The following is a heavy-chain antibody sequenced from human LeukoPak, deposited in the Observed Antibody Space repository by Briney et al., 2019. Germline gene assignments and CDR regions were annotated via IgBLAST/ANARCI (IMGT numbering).Heavy chain of an antibody. D-gene: IGHD6-13*01. Sequence: KPSETLSLTCTVSGDSISSGGYYWSWIRQPPGKGLEWIGYIYYSGSTNYNPSLKSRVTISVDTSKNQFSLKLSSVTAAGTAVYYCARFPTAAAGKGEAFDIWGQGTMVTVSS. J-gene: IGHJ3*02. CDR3: ARFPTAAAGKGEAFDI. CDR2: IYYSGST. CDR1: GDSISSGGYY. V-gene: IGHV4-61*08.